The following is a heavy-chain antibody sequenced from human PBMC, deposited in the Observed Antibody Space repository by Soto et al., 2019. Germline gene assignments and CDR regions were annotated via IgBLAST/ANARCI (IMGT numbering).Heavy chain of an antibody. V-gene: IGHV3-73*02. Sequence: EVQLVESGGGLVQPGGSLTLSCAVSGLSFRDSAMHWVRQASGKGLEWVGRIRNKADSYRKVYGAPVTGRFIITRDDSKNMAYLQISSLKTEDTAVYYCCRHDRNWASSDYRGLGTRVTVSS. CDR3: CRHDRNWASSDY. J-gene: IGHJ4*02. CDR2: IRNKADSYRK. CDR1: GLSFRDSA. D-gene: IGHD7-27*01.